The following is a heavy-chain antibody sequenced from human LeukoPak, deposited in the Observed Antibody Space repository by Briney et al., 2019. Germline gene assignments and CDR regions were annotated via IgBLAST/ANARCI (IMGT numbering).Heavy chain of an antibody. CDR1: GFTFSDYY. J-gene: IGHJ4*02. CDR2: ISRSGSTI. CDR3: ARDHGSITMIVVAPEYYFDY. Sequence: GGSLRLSCAASGFTFSDYYMSWIRQAPGKGLGWVSYISRSGSTIYYADSVKGRFTISRDNAKNSLYLQMNSLRAEDTAVYYCARDHGSITMIVVAPEYYFDYWGQGTLVTVSS. V-gene: IGHV3-11*01. D-gene: IGHD3-22*01.